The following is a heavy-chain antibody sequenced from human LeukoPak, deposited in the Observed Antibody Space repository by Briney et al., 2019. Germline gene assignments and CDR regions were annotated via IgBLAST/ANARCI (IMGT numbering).Heavy chain of an antibody. CDR2: ISSSSSYI. CDR3: ARNNWFGEFENWFDP. V-gene: IGHV3-21*01. D-gene: IGHD3-10*01. Sequence: GGSLRLSCAASGFTFSSYSMNWVRQAPGKGPEWVSSISSSSSYIYYADSMKGRFTISRDNAKNSLYLQMNSLRAEDTAVYYCARNNWFGEFENWFDPWGQGTLVTVSS. CDR1: GFTFSSYS. J-gene: IGHJ5*02.